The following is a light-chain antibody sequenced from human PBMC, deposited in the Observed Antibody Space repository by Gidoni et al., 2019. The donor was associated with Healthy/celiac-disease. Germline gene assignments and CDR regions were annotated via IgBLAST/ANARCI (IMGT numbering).Light chain of an antibody. CDR1: QSISSY. Sequence: DIQMTQSSSSLSASVGDRVTITCRASQSISSYLNWYQQKPGKAPKLLIYAASSLQSGVPSRFSCSGSGTDFTLTISSLQPEDFATYYCQQSYSTLYTFXQXTKLEIK. V-gene: IGKV1-39*01. CDR2: AAS. J-gene: IGKJ2*01. CDR3: QQSYSTLYT.